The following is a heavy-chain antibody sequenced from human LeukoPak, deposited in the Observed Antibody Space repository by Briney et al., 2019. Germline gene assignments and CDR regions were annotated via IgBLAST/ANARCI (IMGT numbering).Heavy chain of an antibody. CDR2: INHSGST. CDR3: ALGFGGYSYGYDYYYSMDV. Sequence: SETLSLTCAVYGGSFSGYYWSWIRQPPGKGLEWIGEINHSGSTNYNPSLKSRVTISVDASKNQFSLKLSSVTAADTAVYYCALGFGGYSYGYDYYYSMDVWGQGTTVTVSS. J-gene: IGHJ6*02. V-gene: IGHV4-34*01. D-gene: IGHD5-18*01. CDR1: GGSFSGYY.